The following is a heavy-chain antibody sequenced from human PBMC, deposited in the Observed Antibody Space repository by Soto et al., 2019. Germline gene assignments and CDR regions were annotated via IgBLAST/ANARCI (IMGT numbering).Heavy chain of an antibody. V-gene: IGHV1-18*01. CDR3: ARRRGWDIVVVGRLEFDY. D-gene: IGHD2-2*01. CDR1: GYTFTSYG. Sequence: GASVKVSCKASGYTFTSYGISWVRQAPGQGLEWMGWISAYNGNTNYAQKLQGRVTMTTDTPTTTAYMELRSLRSDDTAVYYCARRRGWDIVVVGRLEFDYWGQGTLVTVSS. J-gene: IGHJ4*02. CDR2: ISAYNGNT.